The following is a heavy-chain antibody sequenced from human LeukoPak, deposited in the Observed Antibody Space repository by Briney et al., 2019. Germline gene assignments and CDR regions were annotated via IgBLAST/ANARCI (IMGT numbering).Heavy chain of an antibody. J-gene: IGHJ4*02. D-gene: IGHD3-10*01. V-gene: IGHV4-59*08. CDR1: GGSISSYY. Sequence: SETLSLTCTVSGGSISSYYWSWIRQPPGKGLEWIGYIHYSGSTNYNPSLKSRVTISVDTSKDQFSLKLSSVTAADTAVYYCARQVWRYYGSGNAPYFDYWGQGTLVTVSS. CDR3: ARQVWRYYGSGNAPYFDY. CDR2: IHYSGST.